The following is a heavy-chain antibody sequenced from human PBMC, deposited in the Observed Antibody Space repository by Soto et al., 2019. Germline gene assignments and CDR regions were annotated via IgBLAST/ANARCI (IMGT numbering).Heavy chain of an antibody. CDR2: IIPIFGTA. J-gene: IGHJ4*02. Sequence: QVQLVQSGAEVKTPGSSVKVSCKASGGTFSSYAISWVRQAPGQGLEWMGGIIPIFGTANYAQKFQGRVTITADESTSTAYMELSSLRSEETAVYYWSRGRGVELLLPFDYWGQGDLGTVSS. CDR1: GGTFSSYA. CDR3: SRGRGVELLLPFDY. V-gene: IGHV1-69*01. D-gene: IGHD1-7*01.